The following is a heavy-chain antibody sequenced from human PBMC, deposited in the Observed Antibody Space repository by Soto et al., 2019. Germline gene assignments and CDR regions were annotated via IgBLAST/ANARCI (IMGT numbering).Heavy chain of an antibody. CDR1: GGSISSGGYS. CDR3: ARAETISGANWFDP. Sequence: TLSLTCAVSGGSISSGGYSWSWIRQPPGKGLEWIGYIYHSGSTYYNPSLKSRVTISVDRSKNQFSLKLSSVTAADTAVYYCARAETISGANWFDPWGQGTLVTVSS. J-gene: IGHJ5*02. V-gene: IGHV4-30-2*01. CDR2: IYHSGST. D-gene: IGHD2-15*01.